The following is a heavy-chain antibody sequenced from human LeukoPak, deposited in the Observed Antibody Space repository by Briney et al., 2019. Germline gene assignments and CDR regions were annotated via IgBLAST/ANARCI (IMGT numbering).Heavy chain of an antibody. Sequence: PGKSLRLSCAASGFTFSSYAFHWVRQAPGKGLEWVAVISYDGSQYYYGDSVKGRFTISRDNAKNSLYLQMNSLRAEDTAVYYCAELGITMIGGVWGKGTTVTISS. CDR1: GFTFSSYA. CDR2: ISYDGSQY. J-gene: IGHJ6*04. CDR3: AELGITMIGGV. V-gene: IGHV3-30*04. D-gene: IGHD3-10*02.